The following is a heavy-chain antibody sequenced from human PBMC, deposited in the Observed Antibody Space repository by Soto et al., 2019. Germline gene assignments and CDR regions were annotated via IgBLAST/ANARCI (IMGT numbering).Heavy chain of an antibody. D-gene: IGHD3-3*01. CDR3: AKGQYYDFWSGYAFDI. CDR2: ISGSGGST. J-gene: IGHJ3*02. V-gene: IGHV3-23*01. CDR1: GFIFSNYA. Sequence: GGSLRLSCSASGFIFSNYAMYWVRQAPGKGLEYVSAISGSGGSTYYADSVKGRFTISRDNSKNTLYLQMNSLRAEDTAVYYCAKGQYYDFWSGYAFDIWGQGTMVTVSS.